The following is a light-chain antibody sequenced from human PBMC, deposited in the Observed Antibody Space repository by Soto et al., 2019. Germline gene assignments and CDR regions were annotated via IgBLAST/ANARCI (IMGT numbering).Light chain of an antibody. V-gene: IGKV1-39*01. Sequence: DIPMTPSRSSLSASVGARVTNTCRASERINNYLNWYQQKPGRAPKLLIYSASSLQSGVPSRFSGSGSGTDFTLTISSLQPEDFATYYCQQSYSTPITFGQGTRLEIK. CDR2: SAS. J-gene: IGKJ5*01. CDR3: QQSYSTPIT. CDR1: ERINNY.